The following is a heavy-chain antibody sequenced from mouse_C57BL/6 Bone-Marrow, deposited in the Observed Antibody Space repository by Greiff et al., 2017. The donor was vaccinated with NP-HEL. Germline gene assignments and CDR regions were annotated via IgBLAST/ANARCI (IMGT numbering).Heavy chain of an antibody. Sequence: EVQLQQSGPVLVKPGASVKMSCKASGYTFTDYYMNWVKQSHGKSLEWIGVINPYNGGTSYNQKFKGKATLTVDKSSSTAYMELNSLTSEDSAVYYCARLTGSFAYWGQGTLVTVSA. V-gene: IGHV1-19*01. D-gene: IGHD4-1*01. CDR2: INPYNGGT. CDR1: GYTFTDYY. J-gene: IGHJ3*01. CDR3: ARLTGSFAY.